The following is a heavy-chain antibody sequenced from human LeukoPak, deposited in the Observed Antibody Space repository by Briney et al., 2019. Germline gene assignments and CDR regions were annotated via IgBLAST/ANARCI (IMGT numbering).Heavy chain of an antibody. CDR2: ICGSGGST. CDR3: AKDKWSYYGSGRYYDH. D-gene: IGHD3-10*01. V-gene: IGHV3-23*01. J-gene: IGHJ4*02. CDR1: GFSFSNYA. Sequence: GGSLRLSCAASGFSFSNYAMSWVRQAPGKGLEWVSAICGSGGSTYYADSVTGPFTISRDNSKNALYLQMNRLRAEDTAVYCCAKDKWSYYGSGRYYDHWGQGTLHSVPT.